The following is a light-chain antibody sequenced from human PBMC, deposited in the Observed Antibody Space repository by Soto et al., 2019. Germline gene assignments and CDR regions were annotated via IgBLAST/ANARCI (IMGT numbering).Light chain of an antibody. Sequence: DIQMTQSPSTLSASVGDRVTITCRASQSISSWLAWYQQKPGKAPKLLIYKASSLESGVQSRFSGSGSGTEFNLTISSLQPDDFATYYCQQYNSYSRTFGQGTKVEIK. CDR3: QQYNSYSRT. CDR1: QSISSW. J-gene: IGKJ1*01. CDR2: KAS. V-gene: IGKV1-5*03.